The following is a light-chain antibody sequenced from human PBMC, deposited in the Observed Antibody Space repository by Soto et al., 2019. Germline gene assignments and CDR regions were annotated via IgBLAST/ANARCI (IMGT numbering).Light chain of an antibody. J-gene: IGKJ5*01. CDR2: DAS. V-gene: IGKV3-20*01. CDR3: QQYGGSPRT. CDR1: QSLSSSQ. Sequence: EIVLTQSPGTLSLSPGERATLSCRASQSLSSSQLAWYQQKVGRAPRLLIHDASSRATGIPDRFSGSGSGTDFTLTITRLEPEDIAVYYCQQYGGSPRTFGQGTRLEIK.